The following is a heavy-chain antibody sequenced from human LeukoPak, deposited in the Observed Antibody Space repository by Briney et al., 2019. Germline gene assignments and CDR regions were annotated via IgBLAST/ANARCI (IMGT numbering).Heavy chain of an antibody. CDR3: ARGVSSSYPPNYSDY. CDR2: ISYDGSNE. J-gene: IGHJ4*02. CDR1: GFTFSSYA. V-gene: IGHV3-30*01. Sequence: PGRSLRLSCAASGFTFSSYAMHWVRQAPGKGLEWVAVISYDGSNEYYADSVKGRLTISRDNSKNTLYLQMNSLRAEDTAVYYCARGVSSSYPPNYSDYWGQGTLVTVSS. D-gene: IGHD6-6*01.